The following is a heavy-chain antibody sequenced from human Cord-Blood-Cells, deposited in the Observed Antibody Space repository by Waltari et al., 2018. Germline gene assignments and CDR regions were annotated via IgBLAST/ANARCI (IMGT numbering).Heavy chain of an antibody. V-gene: IGHV1-69*01. CDR2: IIPIFGTA. D-gene: IGHD1-26*01. CDR1: GGTFSSYA. Sequence: QVQLVQSGAEVKKPGSSVKVSCQASGGTFSSYAISWVRQAPGQGLEWMGGIIPIFGTANDAQKFQGRVTIPADEFTSTADRELRSLGYEEPSVYYCAREVRALVRFAFDIWGQGTMVTVSS. CDR3: AREVRALVRFAFDI. J-gene: IGHJ3*02.